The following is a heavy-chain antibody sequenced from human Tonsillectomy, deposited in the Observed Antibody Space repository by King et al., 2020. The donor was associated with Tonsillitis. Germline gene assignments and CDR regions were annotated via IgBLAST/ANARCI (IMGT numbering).Heavy chain of an antibody. Sequence: VQLVESGAEVKKPGASVKVSCKASGYTFTSYDINWVRQATGQGLEWMGWMNPNSGNTGYAQKFQGRVTMTRNNSISTAYMELSSLRSEDTAVYYCARVADSSGYYYFDYWGQGTLVTVSS. J-gene: IGHJ4*02. CDR1: GYTFTSYD. D-gene: IGHD3-22*01. CDR3: ARVADSSGYYYFDY. CDR2: MNPNSGNT. V-gene: IGHV1-8*01.